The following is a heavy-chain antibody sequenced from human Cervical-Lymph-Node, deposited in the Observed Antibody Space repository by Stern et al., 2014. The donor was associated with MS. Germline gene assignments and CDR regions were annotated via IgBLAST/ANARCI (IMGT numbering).Heavy chain of an antibody. CDR3: AKVATVPVTAYYYAMDV. D-gene: IGHD2-2*01. V-gene: IGHV3-30*18. CDR2: ISYDGSKK. Sequence: MQLVESGGGVVQPGRSLRLSCAASGFTFSHFGIHWVRQAPDKGLEWVALISYDGSKKYYTDSVRGRFTISRDNSNNTLFLQMNSLRAEDTAVYYCAKVATVPVTAYYYAMDVWGQGTTVIVSS. J-gene: IGHJ6*02. CDR1: GFTFSHFG.